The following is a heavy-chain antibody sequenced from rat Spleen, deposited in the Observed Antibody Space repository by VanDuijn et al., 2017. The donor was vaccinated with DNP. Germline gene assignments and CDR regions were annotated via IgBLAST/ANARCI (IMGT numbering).Heavy chain of an antibody. J-gene: IGHJ2*01. CDR1: GFIFSNYW. V-gene: IGHV5-29*01. D-gene: IGHD1-11*01. CDR2: ISYNGGTP. Sequence: EVQLVESGGGLVQPGRSLKLSCVASGFIFSNYWMTWVRQAPAKGLEWVATISYNGGTPYYRDSVKGRFTISRDNAKSSLSLQMDSLRSEDTATYYCAKHDGTEGIDYDYWGQGVMVTVSS. CDR3: AKHDGTEGIDYDY.